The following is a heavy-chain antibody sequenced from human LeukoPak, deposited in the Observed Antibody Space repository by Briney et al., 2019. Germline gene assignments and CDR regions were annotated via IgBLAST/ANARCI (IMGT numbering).Heavy chain of an antibody. J-gene: IGHJ4*02. CDR2: IIPILGIA. Sequence: ASVKVSCKASGGTFSSYAISWVRQAPGQGLEWMGRIIPILGIANYAQKFQGRVTITADKSTSTAYMELSSLRSEDTAVYYCARDPTGHGSGSYYNSNWGQGTLVTVSS. V-gene: IGHV1-69*04. CDR3: ARDPTGHGSGSYYNSN. D-gene: IGHD3-10*01. CDR1: GGTFSSYA.